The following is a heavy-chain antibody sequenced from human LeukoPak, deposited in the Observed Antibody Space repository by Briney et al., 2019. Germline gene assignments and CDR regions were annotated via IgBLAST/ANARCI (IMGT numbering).Heavy chain of an antibody. CDR3: ARDASPGYFDL. J-gene: IGHJ2*01. CDR1: GFTFSNYW. D-gene: IGHD2-15*01. Sequence: GGSLRLSCAVSGFTFSNYWMHWVRQGPGEGLAWVSRITNDGSATGYADSVKGRFTISRDNAKNTLYLHMDSLSPEDTAVYYCARDASPGYFDLWGRRTLVTVSS. V-gene: IGHV3-74*01. CDR2: ITNDGSAT.